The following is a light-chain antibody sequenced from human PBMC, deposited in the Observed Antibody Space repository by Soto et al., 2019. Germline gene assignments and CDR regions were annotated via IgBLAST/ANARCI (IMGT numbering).Light chain of an antibody. Sequence: EIVMTQSPATLSVSPGERATLSCRASQSVSSNLAWYQQKPGQAPRLLIYGSSTRATGIPARFSGSVSGTEFPLTISSLQSEVFAVYYCQQYNNWPPWTFGPGTSVDI. CDR1: QSVSSN. V-gene: IGKV3-15*01. J-gene: IGKJ3*01. CDR3: QQYNNWPPWT. CDR2: GSS.